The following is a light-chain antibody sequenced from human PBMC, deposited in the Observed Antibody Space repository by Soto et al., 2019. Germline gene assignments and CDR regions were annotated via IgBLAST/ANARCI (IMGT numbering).Light chain of an antibody. Sequence: DIQMTQSPSSLSASVGDRVIITCRASQGIGDALGWYQQKPGKAPKRLIYAASSLQSGVPSRFRGSGSGTDFTLTISSLQPDDFASYYCLPHNTYPWTFGPGTKVEVK. V-gene: IGKV1-17*01. J-gene: IGKJ1*01. CDR1: QGIGDA. CDR2: AAS. CDR3: LPHNTYPWT.